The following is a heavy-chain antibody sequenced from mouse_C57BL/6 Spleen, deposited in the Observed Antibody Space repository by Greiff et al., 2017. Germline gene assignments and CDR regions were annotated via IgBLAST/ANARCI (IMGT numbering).Heavy chain of an antibody. CDR3: ARENITTVVADYVDY. CDR2: INPSSGYT. CDR1: GYTFTSYT. J-gene: IGHJ2*01. D-gene: IGHD1-1*01. V-gene: IGHV1-4*01. Sequence: VKLLESGAELARPGASVKMSCKASGYTFTSYTMHWVKQRPGQGLEWIGYINPSSGYTKYNQKFKDKGTLTADKASSKAYMQLSSLTSADSAVYYCARENITTVVADYVDYWGQGTTLTVSS.